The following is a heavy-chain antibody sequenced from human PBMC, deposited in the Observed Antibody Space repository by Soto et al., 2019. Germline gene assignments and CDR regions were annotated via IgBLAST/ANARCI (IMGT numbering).Heavy chain of an antibody. CDR1: GGSISSGGYY. V-gene: IGHV4-31*03. CDR2: IYYSGST. Sequence: SETLSLTCTVSGGSISSGGYYWSWIRQHPGKGLEWIGYIYYSGSTNYNPSLKSRVTISVDTSKNQFSLKLSSVTAADTAVYYCARVTTYGVLFYYYGMDVWGQGTTVTVSS. J-gene: IGHJ6*02. CDR3: ARVTTYGVLFYYYGMDV. D-gene: IGHD3-16*01.